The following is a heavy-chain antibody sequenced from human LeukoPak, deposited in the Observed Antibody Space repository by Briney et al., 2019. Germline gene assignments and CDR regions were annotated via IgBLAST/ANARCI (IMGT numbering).Heavy chain of an antibody. V-gene: IGHV3-48*01. CDR2: ITSSGTTI. Sequence: GGSLRLSCAASGFNFSTYSMNWVRQAPGKGLEWVSYITSSGTTINYADSVKGRFTISRDNAKNSLYLQMNSLRAEDTAVYYCARGYEVNWFDPWGQGTLVTVSS. CDR3: ARGYEVNWFDP. D-gene: IGHD1-14*01. CDR1: GFNFSTYS. J-gene: IGHJ5*02.